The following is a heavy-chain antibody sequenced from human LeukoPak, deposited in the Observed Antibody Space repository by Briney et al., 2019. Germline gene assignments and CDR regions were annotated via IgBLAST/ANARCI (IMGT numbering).Heavy chain of an antibody. D-gene: IGHD2/OR15-2a*01. CDR2: ISYDGSNK. CDR1: GFTFNSYS. Sequence: PGRSLRLSCAASGFTFNSYSMHWVRQAPGKGLEWVAVISYDGSNKYYADSVKGRFTISRDESKTTLYLQMKSLRAEDTAVYYCAREGISRKMDFDYWGQGTLVTVSS. CDR3: AREGISRKMDFDY. V-gene: IGHV3-30-3*01. J-gene: IGHJ4*02.